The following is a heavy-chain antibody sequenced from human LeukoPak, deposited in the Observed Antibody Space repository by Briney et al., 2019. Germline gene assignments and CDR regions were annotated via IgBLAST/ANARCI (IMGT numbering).Heavy chain of an antibody. V-gene: IGHV4-59*01. D-gene: IGHD6-19*01. CDR1: GGSFSGYY. Sequence: SETLSLTCAVYGGSFSGYYWNWIRQPPGKGLEWIGYIYYSGSTAYNPSLKSRLTISVDTSKNQFSLELSSVTAADTAVYYCARDGSSGWYYFDYWGQGTLVTVSS. J-gene: IGHJ4*02. CDR2: IYYSGST. CDR3: ARDGSSGWYYFDY.